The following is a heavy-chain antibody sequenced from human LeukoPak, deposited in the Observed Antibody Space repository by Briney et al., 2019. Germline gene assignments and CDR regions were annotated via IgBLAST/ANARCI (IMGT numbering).Heavy chain of an antibody. CDR3: ARDTFQPGLIDS. Sequence: PGGSLRLSCAASGFTFSLYAMNWVRQAPGKGLEWVSYINDESSDIHYAGSVGGRFTISRDDARQTLYLQLSSLRVEDTAVYYCARDTFQPGLIDSWGQGTLVTVSS. J-gene: IGHJ4*02. CDR2: INDESSDI. CDR1: GFTFSLYA. D-gene: IGHD2-2*01. V-gene: IGHV3-21*05.